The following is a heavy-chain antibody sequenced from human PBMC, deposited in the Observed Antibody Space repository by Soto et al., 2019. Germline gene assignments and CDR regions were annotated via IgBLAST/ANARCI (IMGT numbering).Heavy chain of an antibody. V-gene: IGHV5-51*01. CDR2: IYPGDSDT. D-gene: IGHD2-21*02. Sequence: EVQLVQSGAEVKKPGESLKISCKGSGYSFSSHWIGWVRQMPGKGLEWMGIIYPGDSDTRYSPSFQDQVTFSADKSISTAYLQWSSLKASDTAMYYCASGGDSIDDAFDIWGQGTMVFVSS. J-gene: IGHJ3*02. CDR1: GYSFSSHW. CDR3: ASGGDSIDDAFDI.